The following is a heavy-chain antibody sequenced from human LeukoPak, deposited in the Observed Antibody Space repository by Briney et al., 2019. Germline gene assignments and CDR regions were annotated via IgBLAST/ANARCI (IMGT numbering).Heavy chain of an antibody. V-gene: IGHV4-59*08. CDR2: IYYSGST. J-gene: IGHJ1*01. CDR3: ARHSKYYYDSSGSYVGYFQH. CDR1: GGSSSVYY. D-gene: IGHD3-22*01. Sequence: SETLSFTCTVSGGSSSVYYWSWIRHPPGKGLEWIGYIYYSGSTNYNPSPKGRVTISVDTSKNQFSLKLSSVTAVDTAVYYCARHSKYYYDSSGSYVGYFQHWGQGTLVSVSS.